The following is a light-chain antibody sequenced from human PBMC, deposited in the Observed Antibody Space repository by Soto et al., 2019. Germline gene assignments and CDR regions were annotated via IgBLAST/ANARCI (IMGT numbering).Light chain of an antibody. CDR1: QSVSSSY. J-gene: IGKJ2*01. Sequence: EIVLTQSPGTLSLSPGERATLSCRASQSVSSSYLAWYQQKPGQAPRLLIYGASSRATGIPDRFSGSGSGTDFTLTLSRLEPEDFAVYYCQQYGRSPYTFGQGPKLEIK. CDR3: QQYGRSPYT. CDR2: GAS. V-gene: IGKV3-20*01.